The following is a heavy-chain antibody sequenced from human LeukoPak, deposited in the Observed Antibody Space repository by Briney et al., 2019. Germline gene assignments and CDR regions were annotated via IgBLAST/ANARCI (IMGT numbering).Heavy chain of an antibody. CDR3: ARGPVRDSGHY. CDR2: IYHSGIT. CDR1: GGSIGGGVYY. V-gene: IGHV4-31*03. J-gene: IGHJ4*02. D-gene: IGHD2-15*01. Sequence: SETLSLTCTVSGGSIGGGVYYWSWIRQYPGKGLEWIGYIYHSGITYYNPSLKSRLIMSLDTSKNQFSLKLNSVTAADTAVYYCARGPVRDSGHYWGQGTLVTVSS.